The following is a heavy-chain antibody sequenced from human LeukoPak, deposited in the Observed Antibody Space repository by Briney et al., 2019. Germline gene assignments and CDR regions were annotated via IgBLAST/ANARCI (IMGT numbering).Heavy chain of an antibody. CDR1: GFTFSSYS. CDR3: ERVRVDAFDI. J-gene: IGHJ3*02. V-gene: IGHV3-48*04. Sequence: GGSLRLSCAAPGFTFSSYSMNWVRQAPGKGLEWVSYISSSSSTIYYADSVKGRFTISRDNAKNSLYLQMNSLRAEDTAVYYCERVRVDAFDIWGQGTMVTVSS. CDR2: ISSSSSTI.